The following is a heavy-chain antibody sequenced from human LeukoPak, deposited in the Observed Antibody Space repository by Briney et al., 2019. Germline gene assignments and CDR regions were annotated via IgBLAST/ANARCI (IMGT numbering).Heavy chain of an antibody. Sequence: GGSLRLSCATSGFTFNSYAMSWVRQAPGKGLEWVSGLSGSGGDTDYADSVTGRFTISRDNSRNTLYLQMNSLRSEDTAVYYCAKDAMATVTYFDYWGQGSLVTVSS. CDR3: AKDAMATVTYFDY. CDR1: GFTFNSYA. D-gene: IGHD4-17*01. CDR2: LSGSGGDT. J-gene: IGHJ4*02. V-gene: IGHV3-23*01.